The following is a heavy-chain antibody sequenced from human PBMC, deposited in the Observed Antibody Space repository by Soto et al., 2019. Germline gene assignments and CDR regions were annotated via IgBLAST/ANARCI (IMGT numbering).Heavy chain of an antibody. Sequence: ASGKVSCKASGYPFTSYSIHWVRQAPGQRLEWMGWINVGNGNTKYSQNFQGRVTITRDTSPSTAYMELSSLRPEDTAVYFCARKEVLRHSSGIDYWGQGTLVTV. CDR3: ARKEVLRHSSGIDY. V-gene: IGHV1-3*01. CDR1: GYPFTSYS. J-gene: IGHJ4*02. CDR2: INVGNGNT. D-gene: IGHD3-22*01.